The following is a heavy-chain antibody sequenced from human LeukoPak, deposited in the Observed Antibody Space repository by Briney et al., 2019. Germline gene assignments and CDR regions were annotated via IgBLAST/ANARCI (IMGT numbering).Heavy chain of an antibody. CDR2: IKYDGSEI. J-gene: IGHJ4*02. CDR1: GFTFSNYW. CDR3: ARMGDDY. Sequence: GGSLRLSYAASGFTFSNYWMGWVRQAPGKGLEWVANIKYDGSEINYVDSVKGRFTISRDNAKNSLYLQMNSLRAEDTAVYYCARMGDDYWGQGTLVTVSS. V-gene: IGHV3-7*01. D-gene: IGHD1-26*01.